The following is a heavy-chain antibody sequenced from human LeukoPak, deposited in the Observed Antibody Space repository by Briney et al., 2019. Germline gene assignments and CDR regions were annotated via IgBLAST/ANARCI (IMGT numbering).Heavy chain of an antibody. J-gene: IGHJ4*02. CDR2: IKGDGIST. V-gene: IGHV3-74*01. CDR1: GFTFNNYW. CDR3: AKDHYWSIDY. D-gene: IGHD3-3*01. Sequence: LSGGSLRLSCAASGFTFNNYWIHWVRHAPGQGLVWVSRIKGDGISTNYADSVKGRFTISRDIAKNTLYLQMNSLRAEDTGVYYCAKDHYWSIDYWGRGTLVTVSS.